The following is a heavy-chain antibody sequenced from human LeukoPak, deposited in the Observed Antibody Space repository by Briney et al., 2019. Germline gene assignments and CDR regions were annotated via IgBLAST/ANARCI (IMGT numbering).Heavy chain of an antibody. Sequence: SETLSLTCTVSGGSISSYYWSWIRQPPGKGLEWIGEINHSGSTNYNPSLKSRVTISVDTSKNQFSLKLSSVTAADTAVYYCARASVRYFDYWGQGTLVTVSS. CDR1: GGSISSYY. J-gene: IGHJ4*02. D-gene: IGHD3-10*02. V-gene: IGHV4-34*01. CDR2: INHSGST. CDR3: ARASVRYFDY.